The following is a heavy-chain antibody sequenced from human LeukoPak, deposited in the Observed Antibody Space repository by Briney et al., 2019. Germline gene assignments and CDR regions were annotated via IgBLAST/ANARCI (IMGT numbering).Heavy chain of an antibody. CDR3: ARFWGGEDYFDY. Sequence: SETLSLTCAVYGGSFSGYYWSWIRQPPGKGLEWIASMHYSGGTYYNPSHKSRVTISVVMSKNQFSLKLSSLTAADTAVYYCARFWGGEDYFDYWGQGTLVTVSS. D-gene: IGHD4-17*01. V-gene: IGHV4-34*01. J-gene: IGHJ4*02. CDR2: MHYSGGT. CDR1: GGSFSGYY.